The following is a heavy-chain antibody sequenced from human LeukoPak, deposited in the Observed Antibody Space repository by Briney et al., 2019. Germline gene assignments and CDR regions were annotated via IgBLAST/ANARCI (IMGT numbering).Heavy chain of an antibody. CDR2: MNPNSGNT. J-gene: IGHJ6*03. CDR1: GYTFTSYD. CDR3: ARAYYDSSGYYYSLYYYMDV. Sequence: ASVKVSCKASGYTFTSYDINWVRQATGQGLEWMGWMNPNSGNTGYAQKFQGRVTMTRNTSISKAYMELSSLRSEDTAVYYCARAYYDSSGYYYSLYYYMDVWGKGTTVTVSS. D-gene: IGHD3-22*01. V-gene: IGHV1-8*01.